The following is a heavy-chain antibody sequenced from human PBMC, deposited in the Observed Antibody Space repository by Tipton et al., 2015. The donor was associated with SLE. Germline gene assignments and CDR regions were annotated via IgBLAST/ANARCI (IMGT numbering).Heavy chain of an antibody. CDR3: AKDLNRVATSPFDY. V-gene: IGHV3-23*01. Sequence: SLRLSCAASGFTFANYAMSWVRQAPGKGLEWVSAISGSGDRTYYADSVKGHFTISRDNSKNTLYLQMNSLRAEDTAVYYCAKDLNRVATSPFDYWGQGTLVTVSS. D-gene: IGHD5-12*01. CDR1: GFTFANYA. J-gene: IGHJ4*02. CDR2: ISGSGDRT.